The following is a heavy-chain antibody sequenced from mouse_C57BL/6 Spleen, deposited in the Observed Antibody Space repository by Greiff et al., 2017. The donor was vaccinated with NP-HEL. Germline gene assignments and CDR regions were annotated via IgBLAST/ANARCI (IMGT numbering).Heavy chain of an antibody. CDR2: ISDGGSYT. CDR3: ARSTVVGYYFDY. Sequence: DVHLVESGGGLVKPGGSLKLSCAASGFTFSSYAMSWVRQTPEKRLEWVATISDGGSYTYYPDNVKGRFTISRDNAKNNLYLQMSHLKSEDTAMYYCARSTVVGYYFDYWGQGTTLTVSS. CDR1: GFTFSSYA. J-gene: IGHJ2*01. V-gene: IGHV5-4*01. D-gene: IGHD1-1*01.